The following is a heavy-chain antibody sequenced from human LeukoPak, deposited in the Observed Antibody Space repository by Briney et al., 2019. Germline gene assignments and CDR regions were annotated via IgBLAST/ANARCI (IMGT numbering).Heavy chain of an antibody. V-gene: IGHV4-61*02. D-gene: IGHD1-1*01. CDR2: IFPGGNT. CDR3: ARDGFSWNRHYFDY. CDR1: GGSVSSGTYY. Sequence: SETLSLTCTVSGGSVSSGTYYWNWMRQPAGKGLEWIGRIFPGGNTYFNPSLKSRVTMSVDTSKNQFSLKLSSVTAADTAVYYCARDGFSWNRHYFDYWGQGTLVTVSS. J-gene: IGHJ4*02.